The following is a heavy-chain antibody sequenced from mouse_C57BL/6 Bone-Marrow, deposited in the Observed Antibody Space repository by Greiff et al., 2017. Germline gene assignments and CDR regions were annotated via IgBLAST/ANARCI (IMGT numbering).Heavy chain of an antibody. D-gene: IGHD1-1*01. V-gene: IGHV1-15*01. Sequence: QVQLQQSGAELVRPGASVTLSCKASGYTFNDYEMHWVKQTPVQGLEWIGAIVPETGGTAYNQKFKGKAILTADNSSSTSYMELRSLTSEDSAVYYCTRVLRGFAYWGQGTLVTVSA. J-gene: IGHJ3*01. CDR1: GYTFNDYE. CDR2: IVPETGGT. CDR3: TRVLRGFAY.